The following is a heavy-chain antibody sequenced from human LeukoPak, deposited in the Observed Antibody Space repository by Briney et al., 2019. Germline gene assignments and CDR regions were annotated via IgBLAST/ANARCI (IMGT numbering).Heavy chain of an antibody. V-gene: IGHV3-23*01. CDR3: AKEHYDSSGYYHDAFDI. CDR1: GFTFSSYA. CDR2: ISGSGGST. J-gene: IGHJ3*02. D-gene: IGHD3-22*01. Sequence: GGSLRLSCAASGFTFSSYAMSRVRQAPGKGLEWVSAISGSGGSTYYADSVEGRFTISRDNSKNTLYLQMNSLRAEDTAVYYCAKEHYDSSGYYHDAFDIWGQGTMVTVSS.